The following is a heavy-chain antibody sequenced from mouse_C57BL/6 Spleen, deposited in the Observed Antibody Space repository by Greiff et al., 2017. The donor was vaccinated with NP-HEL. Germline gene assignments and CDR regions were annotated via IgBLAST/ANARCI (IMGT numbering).Heavy chain of an antibody. V-gene: IGHV1-42*01. Sequence: EVQLQQSGPELVKPGASVKISCKASGYSFTGYYMNWVKQSPEKSLEWIGELNPSTGGTTYNQKFKAKATLTVDKSSSTAYMQLKSLTSEDSAVYYCALITTVVATDWFAYWGQGTLVTVSA. J-gene: IGHJ3*01. CDR2: LNPSTGGT. CDR1: GYSFTGYY. D-gene: IGHD1-1*01. CDR3: ALITTVVATDWFAY.